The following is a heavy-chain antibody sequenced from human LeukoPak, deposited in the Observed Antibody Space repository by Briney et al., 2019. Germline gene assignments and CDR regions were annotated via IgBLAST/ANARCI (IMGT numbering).Heavy chain of an antibody. D-gene: IGHD3-10*01. CDR3: ARGVKNYFGSGSFYDY. CDR1: GGSVSSGSYY. Sequence: SETLSLTCTVSGGSVSSGSYYWSWIRQPPGNGLEWIGYIYYSGSTNYNPSLESRVTISVDTSKNQFSLKLSSVTAADTAVYYCARGVKNYFGSGSFYDYWGQGTLVTVSS. J-gene: IGHJ4*02. V-gene: IGHV4-61*01. CDR2: IYYSGST.